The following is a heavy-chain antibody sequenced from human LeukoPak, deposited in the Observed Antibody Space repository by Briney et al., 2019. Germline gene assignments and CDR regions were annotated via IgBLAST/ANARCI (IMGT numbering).Heavy chain of an antibody. CDR1: GFTFSSYS. V-gene: IGHV3-21*01. J-gene: IGHJ4*02. CDR2: ISGSGGST. Sequence: GGSLRLSCAASGFTFSSYSMNWVRQAPGKGLEWVSAISGSGGSTYYADSVKGRFTISRDNAKNSLYLQMNSLRAEDTAVYYCARAPHSSSPHFDYWGQGTLVTVSS. D-gene: IGHD6-13*01. CDR3: ARAPHSSSPHFDY.